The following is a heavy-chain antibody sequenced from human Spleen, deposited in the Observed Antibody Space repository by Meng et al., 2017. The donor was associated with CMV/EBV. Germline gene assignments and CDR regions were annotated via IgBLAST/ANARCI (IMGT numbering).Heavy chain of an antibody. Sequence: GGSLRLSCAASGFNFTKSGMHWVRQAPGKGLEWVAFVRRDGQSRYFADAMRGRFTISRDNAKNSLYLQMNSLRAEDTAVYYCGVAGIRVDYWGQGTLVTVSS. CDR1: GFNFTKSG. J-gene: IGHJ4*02. V-gene: IGHV3-30*02. D-gene: IGHD2-15*01. CDR2: VRRDGQSR. CDR3: GVAGIRVDY.